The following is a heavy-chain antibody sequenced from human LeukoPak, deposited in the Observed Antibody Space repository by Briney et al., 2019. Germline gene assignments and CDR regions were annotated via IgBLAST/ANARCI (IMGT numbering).Heavy chain of an antibody. CDR2: ISGSSGST. J-gene: IGHJ4*02. V-gene: IGHV3-23*01. D-gene: IGHD4-17*01. CDR3: AKDPKTTVTTGGLFDY. Sequence: GGSLRLSCTASGFTFSSYAMSWVRQAPGKGLEWVSGISGSSGSTYYADSVKGRFTISRDNSKNTLYLQMNSLRAEDTAVYYCAKDPKTTVTTGGLFDYWGQGTLATVSS. CDR1: GFTFSSYA.